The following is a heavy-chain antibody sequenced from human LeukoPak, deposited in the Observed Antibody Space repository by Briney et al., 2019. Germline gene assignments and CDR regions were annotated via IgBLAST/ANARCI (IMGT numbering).Heavy chain of an antibody. V-gene: IGHV3-53*01. CDR3: ARGISSTSCFD. CDR2: IYSGGST. J-gene: IGHJ4*02. D-gene: IGHD2-2*01. CDR1: GFTFSSSW. Sequence: PGGSLRLSCAASGFTFSSSWIHWVRQAPGKGLVWVSVIYSGGSTYYADSVKGRSTISRDNSKNTLYLQMNSLRAEDTAVYYCARGISSTSCFDWGQGTLVTVSS.